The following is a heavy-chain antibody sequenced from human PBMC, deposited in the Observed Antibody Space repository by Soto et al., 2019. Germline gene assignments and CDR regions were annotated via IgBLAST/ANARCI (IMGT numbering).Heavy chain of an antibody. D-gene: IGHD3-10*01. CDR2: IYYSGST. CDR1: GGSISRYY. Sequence: PSETLSLTCTVSGGSISRYYWSWIRQPPGKGLEWIGYIYYSGSTNYNPSLKSRVTISVDTSKNQFSLKLSSVTAADTAVYYCARALGSGSYTGYYYYGMDVWGQGTTVT. J-gene: IGHJ6*02. CDR3: ARALGSGSYTGYYYYGMDV. V-gene: IGHV4-59*01.